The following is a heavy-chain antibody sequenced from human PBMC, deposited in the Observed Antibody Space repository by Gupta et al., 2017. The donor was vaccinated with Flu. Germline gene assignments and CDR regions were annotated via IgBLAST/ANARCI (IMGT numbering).Heavy chain of an antibody. CDR3: ARLRNGNHFDS. D-gene: IGHD1-1*01. CDR1: GGSIGISTSY. J-gene: IGHJ4*02. Sequence: QLQLQESGPGLVTPSETLSLTCSVSGGSIGISTSYWGWVRQPPGKGLEWIGSIYFGGGPYYNPSLFSRVTVSQDTSKNQFSLKLTSVTAADTAVYFCARLRNGNHFDSWGQGTLVTVSS. V-gene: IGHV4-39*01. CDR2: IYFGGGP.